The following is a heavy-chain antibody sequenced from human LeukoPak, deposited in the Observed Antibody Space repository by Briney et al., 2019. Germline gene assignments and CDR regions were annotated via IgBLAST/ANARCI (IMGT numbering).Heavy chain of an antibody. CDR3: ARRRNNGYDLNPTPSYFDY. CDR2: IYPGDSDA. CDR1: GYSFSTYW. Sequence: GESLKISCQGSGYSFSTYWVAWVRQMPGKGLEWMGIIYPGDSDARYSPSFQGQVTISADKSISTAYLQWISLKASDAATYYCARRRNNGYDLNPTPSYFDYWGQGTLVTVSS. V-gene: IGHV5-51*01. J-gene: IGHJ4*02. D-gene: IGHD5-12*01.